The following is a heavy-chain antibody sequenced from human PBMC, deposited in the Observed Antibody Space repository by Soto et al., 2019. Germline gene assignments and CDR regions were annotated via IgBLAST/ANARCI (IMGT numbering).Heavy chain of an antibody. Sequence: QPGGSLRLSCAASGFTFSNFAVHWVRQAPGKGPEFVSGISSTGASIFYADSVKGRVTISRDNSKNTVNLQMGSLKPEDTAVYYCARARIGAAGTKYYFDYWGRGTLVTVS. D-gene: IGHD6-13*01. V-gene: IGHV3-64*02. CDR1: GFTFSNFA. J-gene: IGHJ4*02. CDR3: ARARIGAAGTKYYFDY. CDR2: ISSTGASI.